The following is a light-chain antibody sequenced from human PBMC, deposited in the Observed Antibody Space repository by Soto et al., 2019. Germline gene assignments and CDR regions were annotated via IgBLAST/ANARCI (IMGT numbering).Light chain of an antibody. J-gene: IGKJ3*01. Sequence: EIVLTQSPGTLSLSPGERATLSCRASQSVSSNYLAWYQHKPGQGPRLLNYAASSRATGIPDRFSGSGSGTDFTLTISRLEPEDFALYYCQKYGSAFTFGPGTKVDIK. CDR2: AAS. CDR3: QKYGSAFT. V-gene: IGKV3-20*01. CDR1: QSVSSNY.